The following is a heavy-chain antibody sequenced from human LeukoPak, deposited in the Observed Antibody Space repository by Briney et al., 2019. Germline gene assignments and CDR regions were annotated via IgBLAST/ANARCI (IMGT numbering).Heavy chain of an antibody. CDR1: GFTFSSYS. J-gene: IGHJ6*03. D-gene: IGHD3-3*01. V-gene: IGHV3-48*02. CDR3: ARAPYYDFWSGYSSDYYYYMDV. Sequence: GGSLRLSCAASGFTFSSYSMNWVRQAPGKGLEWVSYISSSSSTIYYADSVKGRFTISRDNAKNSLYLQMNSLRDEDTAVYYCARAPYYDFWSGYSSDYYYYMDVWGKGTTVTVSS. CDR2: ISSSSSTI.